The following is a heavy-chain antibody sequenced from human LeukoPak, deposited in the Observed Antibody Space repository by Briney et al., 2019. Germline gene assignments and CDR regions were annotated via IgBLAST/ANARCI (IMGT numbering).Heavy chain of an antibody. Sequence: GGSLRLSCAASGFTFSSYAMHWVRQAPGKGLEYVSAISSNGGSTYYANSVKGRFTISRDNSKNTLYLQMGSLRAEDMAVYYCAREGGDGYSYFDYWGQGTLVTVSS. J-gene: IGHJ4*02. CDR1: GFTFSSYA. V-gene: IGHV3-64*01. D-gene: IGHD5-18*01. CDR3: AREGGDGYSYFDY. CDR2: ISSNGGST.